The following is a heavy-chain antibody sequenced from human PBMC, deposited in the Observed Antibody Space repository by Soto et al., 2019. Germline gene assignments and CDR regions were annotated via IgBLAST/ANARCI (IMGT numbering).Heavy chain of an antibody. V-gene: IGHV1-3*01. Sequence: ASVKVSCKAAGYTFTIDAMHWVRKAPGQRLEWMGWINAGNGNTKYSQKFQGRVTITRDTSASTAYMELSSLRSEDTAVYYCASSYDYCDYEVWFHPWGQGALVIVSS. J-gene: IGHJ5*02. CDR1: GYTFTIDA. CDR3: ASSYDYCDYEVWFHP. D-gene: IGHD4-17*01. CDR2: INAGNGNT.